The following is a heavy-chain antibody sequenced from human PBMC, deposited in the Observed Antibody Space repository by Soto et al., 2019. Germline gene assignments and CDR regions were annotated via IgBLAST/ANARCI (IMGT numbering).Heavy chain of an antibody. J-gene: IGHJ6*02. Sequence: ASVKVSCKASGYTFTSYYMHWVRQAPGQGLEWMGIINPSGGSTSYAQKFQGWVTMTRDTSISTAYMELSRLRSDDTAVYYCARGTRYCSSTSCYLTPGYYYYYGMDVWGQGTTVTVSS. CDR3: ARGTRYCSSTSCYLTPGYYYYYGMDV. D-gene: IGHD2-2*01. CDR2: INPSGGST. V-gene: IGHV1-46*01. CDR1: GYTFTSYY.